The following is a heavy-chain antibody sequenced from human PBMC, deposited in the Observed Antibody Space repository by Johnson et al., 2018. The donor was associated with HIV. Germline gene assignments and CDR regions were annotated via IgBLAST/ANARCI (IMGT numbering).Heavy chain of an antibody. Sequence: QLVESGGSVVRPGGSLRLSCAASGFTFDDYGMSWVRQAPGKGLEWVSGINWNGGSTYYADSVKGRFTISRDNSKNTLYLQMNSLRAEDTAVYYCARERVWYYDSSGDVAFDIWGQGTMVTVSS. V-gene: IGHV3-20*04. CDR3: ARERVWYYDSSGDVAFDI. CDR1: GFTFDDYG. D-gene: IGHD3-22*01. J-gene: IGHJ3*02. CDR2: INWNGGST.